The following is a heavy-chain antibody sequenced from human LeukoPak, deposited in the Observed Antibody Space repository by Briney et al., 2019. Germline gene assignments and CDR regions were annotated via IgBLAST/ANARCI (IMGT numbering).Heavy chain of an antibody. CDR1: GYTFTSYA. Sequence: ASVKVSCKASGYTFTSYAMHWVRQAPGQRLEWMGWINAGNGNTKYSQKFQGRVTITRDTSASTAYMELSSLRSEDTAVYYCALGYSYGDVYDYWGQGTLVTVSS. CDR3: ALGYSYGDVYDY. CDR2: INAGNGNT. V-gene: IGHV1-3*01. J-gene: IGHJ4*02. D-gene: IGHD5-18*01.